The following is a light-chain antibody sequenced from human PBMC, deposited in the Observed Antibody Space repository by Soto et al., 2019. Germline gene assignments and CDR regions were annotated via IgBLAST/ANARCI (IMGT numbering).Light chain of an antibody. V-gene: IGKV1-27*01. CDR3: QKYNTAPLT. CDR1: QGIAPY. J-gene: IGKJ4*01. Sequence: DVQMTQSPSSLSAFVGDRVTLTCRASQGIAPYLAWFQQKPGKVPKLLIYATSTLQSGVPSRFSGSGSGTDFTLTSSSLQPEDVATYYCQKYNTAPLTFGGGTKVEIK. CDR2: ATS.